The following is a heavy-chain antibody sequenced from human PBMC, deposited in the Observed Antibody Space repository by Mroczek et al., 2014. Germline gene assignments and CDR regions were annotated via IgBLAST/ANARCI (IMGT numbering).Heavy chain of an antibody. CDR1: GFTFSSYS. D-gene: IGHD2-2*01. Sequence: VQLVESGGGLVKPGGSLRLSCAASGFTFSSYSMNWVRQAPGKGLEWVSSISSSSSYIYYADSVKGRFTISRDNAKNSLYLQMNSLRAEDTAVYYCARDEARIPADYYYGMDVWGQGTTVTVSS. V-gene: IGHV3-21*01. CDR3: ARDEARIPADYYYGMDV. CDR2: ISSSSSYI. J-gene: IGHJ6*02.